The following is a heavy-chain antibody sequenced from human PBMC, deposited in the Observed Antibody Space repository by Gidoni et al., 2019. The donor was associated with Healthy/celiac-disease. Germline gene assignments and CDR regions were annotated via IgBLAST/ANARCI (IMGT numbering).Heavy chain of an antibody. J-gene: IGHJ4*02. CDR2: INHSGST. CDR1: GGSFSGYY. CDR3: ARGLGLRFLEWSRAKAPTHGQIDY. V-gene: IGHV4-34*01. D-gene: IGHD3-3*01. Sequence: QVQLQQWGAGLLKPSETLSLTCAVYGGSFSGYYWSWIRQPPGKGLEWIGEINHSGSTNYNPSLKSRVTISVDTSKNQFSLKLSSVTAADTAVYYCARGLGLRFLEWSRAKAPTHGQIDYWGQGTLVTVSS.